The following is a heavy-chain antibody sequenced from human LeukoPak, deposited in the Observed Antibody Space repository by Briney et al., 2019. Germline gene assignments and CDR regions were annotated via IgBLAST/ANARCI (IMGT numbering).Heavy chain of an antibody. Sequence: GGSLRLSCAASGFTFSSYSMNWVRQAPGKGLEWVSSISSSSSYIYYADSVRGRFTISRDNAKSSLYLQMNSLRAEDTAVYYCARDSITMVRGALFDYWGQGTLVTVSS. V-gene: IGHV3-21*01. CDR1: GFTFSSYS. CDR2: ISSSSSYI. CDR3: ARDSITMVRGALFDY. J-gene: IGHJ4*02. D-gene: IGHD3-10*01.